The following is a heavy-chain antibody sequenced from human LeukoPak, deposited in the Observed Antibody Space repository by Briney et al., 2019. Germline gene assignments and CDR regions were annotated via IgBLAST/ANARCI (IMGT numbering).Heavy chain of an antibody. CDR1: GFIFRSYA. D-gene: IGHD3-3*01. J-gene: IGHJ4*02. CDR2: ITANGDAT. Sequence: GGSLRLSCVGSGFIFRSYAVTWVCQAPGKGPEWVSSITANGDATYYADSVKGRFTISRDNSKNTLYLQMSSLRAEDTAVYYCATFGVIVRNDYYDYWGQGALVAVSS. CDR3: ATFGVIVRNDYYDY. V-gene: IGHV3-23*01.